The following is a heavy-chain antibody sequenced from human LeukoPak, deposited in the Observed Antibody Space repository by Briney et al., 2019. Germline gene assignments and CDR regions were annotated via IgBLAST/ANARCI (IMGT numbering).Heavy chain of an antibody. V-gene: IGHV4-39*01. CDR3: ARHSYYYDTSGYRSRGGFDY. J-gene: IGHJ4*02. CDR1: GGSISSSSYY. D-gene: IGHD3-22*01. CDR2: IYYSGSS. Sequence: SETLPLTCTVSGGSISSSSYYWGWIRQPPGKGLEWIGTIYYSGSSYYNPSLKSRVTISVDTSKNQFSLKLSSVTAADTAVYYCARHSYYYDTSGYRSRGGFDYWGQGTLVTVSS.